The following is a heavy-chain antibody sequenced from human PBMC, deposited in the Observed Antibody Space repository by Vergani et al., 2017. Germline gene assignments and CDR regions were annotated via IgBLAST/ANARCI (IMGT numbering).Heavy chain of an antibody. D-gene: IGHD6-25*01. CDR1: GYTFSTYG. CDR2: ISAYNGNT. J-gene: IGHJ1*01. V-gene: IGHV1-18*01. CDR3: ARDLIEKDTYGRSGY. Sequence: QVQLVQSGAEVKKPGASVKVSCKASGYTFSTYGISWVRQAPGQGLEWMGWISAYNGNTNYPEKFQGRLTMTTDTSTRTAYMELRSLRSDDTAVYYCARDLIEKDTYGRSGYLGPGTLVTVSS.